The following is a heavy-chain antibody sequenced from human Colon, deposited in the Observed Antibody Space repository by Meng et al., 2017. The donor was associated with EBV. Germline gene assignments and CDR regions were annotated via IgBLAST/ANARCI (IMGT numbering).Heavy chain of an antibody. CDR2: IHHSGSA. Sequence: DSDPGLSAPSQPLSLTCPASGGSMSSGNYYWIRIRQPPGKGLEWIGYIHHSGSAYYNPSLKSRVSISVDTSKSQFSLNLNSMTAADTAVYYCASFDHIPRRNYFDYWGQGTLVTVSS. CDR3: ASFDHIPRRNYFDY. D-gene: IGHD2-21*01. J-gene: IGHJ4*02. CDR1: GGSMSSGNYY. V-gene: IGHV4-30-4*01.